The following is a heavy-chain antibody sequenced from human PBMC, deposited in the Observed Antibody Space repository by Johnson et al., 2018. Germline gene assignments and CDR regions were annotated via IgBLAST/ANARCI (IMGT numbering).Heavy chain of an antibody. J-gene: IGHJ6*02. CDR1: VFTFSSYG. Sequence: QVQLVESGGGVVQPGRSLRLSCAASVFTFSSYGMHWVRQAPGKGLEWVAVISYDGSNKYYADSVKGRFTISRANSKNTFYLQMNSLRAEDPAVYYCARPGGDFWSGLQLLPGPEYYYYYGMDVWGQGTTVTVSS. CDR2: ISYDGSNK. CDR3: ARPGGDFWSGLQLLPGPEYYYYYGMDV. V-gene: IGHV3-30*03. D-gene: IGHD3-3*01.